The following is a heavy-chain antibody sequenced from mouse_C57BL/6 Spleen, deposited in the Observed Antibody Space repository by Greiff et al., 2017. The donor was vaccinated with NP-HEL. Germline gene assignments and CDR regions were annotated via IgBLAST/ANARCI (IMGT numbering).Heavy chain of an antibody. V-gene: IGHV14-4*01. CDR2: IDPENGDT. J-gene: IGHJ3*01. D-gene: IGHD2-5*01. CDR3: TTPAYYSNSLTAY. CDR1: GFNIKDDY. Sequence: EVQLQQSGAELVRPGASVKLSCTASGFNIKDDYMHWVKQRPEQGLEWIGWIDPENGDTEYASKFQGKATITADTSSNTAYLQLSSLTSEDTAVYYCTTPAYYSNSLTAYWGQGTLVTVSA.